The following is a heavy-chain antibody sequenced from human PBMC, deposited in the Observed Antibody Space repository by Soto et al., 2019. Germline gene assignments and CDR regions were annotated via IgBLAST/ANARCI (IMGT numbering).Heavy chain of an antibody. CDR1: GFTFSTSW. CDR2: INGDGGTI. V-gene: IGHV3-74*01. CDR3: TRGGNYYFDY. D-gene: IGHD1-7*01. J-gene: IGHJ4*02. Sequence: EVQLVEAGGGLVQPGGSLRLSCAASGFTFSTSWIHWVRQAPGKGLVWVSRINGDGGTINYADSVKGRITISRDNAKNTVYLQMNSLSADDTAVYYCTRGGNYYFDYWGQGTLVTVSS.